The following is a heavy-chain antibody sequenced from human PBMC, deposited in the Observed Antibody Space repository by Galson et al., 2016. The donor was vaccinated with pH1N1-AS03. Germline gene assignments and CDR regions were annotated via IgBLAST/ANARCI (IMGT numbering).Heavy chain of an antibody. Sequence: SETLSLTCIVADDSIRSSLYYWGWIRQSTGKGLEWIGSMDHSGSSYYNPSLQSRVTMSVDLSKRHFSLKLTSVTAVDTGVYYCARQGETSMVTDYHYYHMDVWGKGTTVTVSS. D-gene: IGHD5-18*01. CDR3: ARQGETSMVTDYHYYHMDV. V-gene: IGHV4-39*01. J-gene: IGHJ6*03. CDR1: DDSIRSSLYY. CDR2: MDHSGSS.